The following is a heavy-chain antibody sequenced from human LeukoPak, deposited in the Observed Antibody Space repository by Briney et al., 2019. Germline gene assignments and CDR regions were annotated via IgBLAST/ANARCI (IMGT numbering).Heavy chain of an antibody. D-gene: IGHD5-18*01. V-gene: IGHV1-69*04. CDR1: GGTFSSSA. CDR3: ARDQGLTAPPPYGLDV. CDR2: IIPVLNTT. Sequence: GASVKVSCKTSGGTFSSSAITWVRQAPGQGLEWMGRIIPVLNTTTYAQKFQGSVTITAVTSTSTVYMELSSLRSEETAVYYCARDQGLTAPPPYGLDVWGQGTTVIVSS. J-gene: IGHJ6*02.